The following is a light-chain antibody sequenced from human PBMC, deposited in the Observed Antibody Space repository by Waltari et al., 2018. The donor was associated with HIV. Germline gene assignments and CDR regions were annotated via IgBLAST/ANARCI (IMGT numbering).Light chain of an antibody. J-gene: IGLJ2*01. CDR2: YDS. CDR3: QVWDSSSDHVL. Sequence: SSVLTKPPSVSVAPGKTAMITCGGDNNESKSVHWYQQKAGQPPVLLIYYDSDRPAGIPERFSGSNSGNTATLTISRVGGGDEADYYCQVWDSSSDHVLFGGGTKLTVL. V-gene: IGLV3-21*04. CDR1: NNESKS.